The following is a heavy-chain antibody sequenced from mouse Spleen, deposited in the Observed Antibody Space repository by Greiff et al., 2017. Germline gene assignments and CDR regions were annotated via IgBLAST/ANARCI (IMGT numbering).Heavy chain of an antibody. D-gene: IGHD2-10*02. CDR3: AREYGNY. Sequence: EVQLQQSGPELVKPGASVKISCTASGYTFTDYYMNWVKQSHGKSLEWIGDINPNNGGTSYNQKFKGKATLTVDKSSSTVYLELRSLTSEDSAVYYCAREYGNYWGQGTTLTVSS. CDR2: INPNNGGT. V-gene: IGHV1-26*01. CDR1: GYTFTDYY. J-gene: IGHJ2*01.